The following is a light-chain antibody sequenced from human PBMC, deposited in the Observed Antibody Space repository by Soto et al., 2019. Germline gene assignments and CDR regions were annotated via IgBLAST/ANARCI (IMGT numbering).Light chain of an antibody. CDR1: QSVGNK. Sequence: EIVVTQSPATLSVSPGERATLSCRASQSVGNKVAWYQHKPGQAPRLLIYGASNRATGIPDRFSGSGSGTDFTLTISRLEPEDFAVFYCQQYGSSPQTFGQGTKVDIK. V-gene: IGKV3-20*01. CDR2: GAS. CDR3: QQYGSSPQT. J-gene: IGKJ1*01.